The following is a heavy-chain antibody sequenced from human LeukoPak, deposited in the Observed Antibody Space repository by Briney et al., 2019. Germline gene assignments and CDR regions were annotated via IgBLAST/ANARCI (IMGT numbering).Heavy chain of an antibody. CDR3: ARERTLGGNYYSSDF. Sequence: GGSLRLSCAASGFTFTGYKMNWVRRAPGKGLEWVSCISGSGNTTYYADSVKGRFTVSRDNAKNSLYLQMNSLRDGDTAMYYCARERTLGGNYYSSDFWGQGALVTVSS. CDR2: ISGSGNTT. J-gene: IGHJ4*02. D-gene: IGHD1-26*01. V-gene: IGHV3-48*02. CDR1: GFTFTGYK.